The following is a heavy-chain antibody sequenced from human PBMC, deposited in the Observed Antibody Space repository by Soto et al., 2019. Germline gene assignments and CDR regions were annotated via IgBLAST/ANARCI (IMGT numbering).Heavy chain of an antibody. CDR1: GGSFSSGSYC. D-gene: IGHD4-17*01. V-gene: IGHV4-31*03. Sequence: QVQLQESGPGLVRPSQTLSLTCTVSGGSFSSGSYCWSWIRQHPGKGLEWIGYIYYSGSTYYNPSLKSRVTMSADTSTNQFSLKLSSVTAADTAVYYCAVAITTVTTYDYWGQGTLVTLSS. CDR3: AVAITTVTTYDY. J-gene: IGHJ4*02. CDR2: IYYSGST.